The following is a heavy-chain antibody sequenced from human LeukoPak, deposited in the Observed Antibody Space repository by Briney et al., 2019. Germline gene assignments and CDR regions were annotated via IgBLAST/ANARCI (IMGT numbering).Heavy chain of an antibody. CDR2: IIPILGIA. V-gene: IGHV1-69*04. Sequence: ASVKVSCKASGGTFSSYAINWVRQAPGQGLEWMGRIIPILGIANYAQKFQARVTITADKSTSTAYMELSSLRSEDTAVYYCARGGGYSGYDYFDYWGQGTLVTVSS. CDR1: GGTFSSYA. CDR3: ARGGGYSGYDYFDY. D-gene: IGHD5-12*01. J-gene: IGHJ4*02.